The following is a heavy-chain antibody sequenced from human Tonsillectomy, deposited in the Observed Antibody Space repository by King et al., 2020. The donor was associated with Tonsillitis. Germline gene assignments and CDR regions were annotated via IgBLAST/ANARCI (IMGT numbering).Heavy chain of an antibody. CDR3: AREDYGDYPY. V-gene: IGHV4-61*02. J-gene: IGHJ4*02. CDR1: GGSINSGPYY. CDR2: ISISGST. D-gene: IGHD4-17*01. Sequence: VPLQESGPGLVKPSQTLSLTCSVSGGSINSGPYYWNWIRQPAGKGLEWIGRISISGSTSSNPSLKSRVTISVDTSKNQVSLQLSSVTAADTAVYYCAREDYGDYPYWGQGTLVIVSS.